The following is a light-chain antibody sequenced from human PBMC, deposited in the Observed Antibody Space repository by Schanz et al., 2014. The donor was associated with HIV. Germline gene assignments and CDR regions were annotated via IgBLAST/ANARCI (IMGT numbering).Light chain of an antibody. J-gene: IGKJ1*01. CDR1: QSVGSN. CDR3: QQYGNSPHT. V-gene: IGKV3-20*01. Sequence: PGERATLSCRASQSVGSNFAWYQQKPGQAPRLLIYDASTRATGIPDRISGSGSGTDFTLTISRLEPEDFAVYYCQQYGNSPHTFGQGTKVEIK. CDR2: DAS.